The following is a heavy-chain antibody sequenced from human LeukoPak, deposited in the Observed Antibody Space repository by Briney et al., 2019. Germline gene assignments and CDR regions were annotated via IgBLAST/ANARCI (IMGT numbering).Heavy chain of an antibody. CDR3: ARQQLGPPPRHGDY. V-gene: IGHV1-2*02. CDR2: INPNSGGT. D-gene: IGHD6-13*01. CDR1: GYTFTGYY. J-gene: IGHJ4*02. Sequence: GASVKVSCKASGYTFTGYYMHWVRQAPGQGLEWMGWINPNSGGTNYAQKFQGRVTMTRDTSISTAYMELSRLRSDDTAVYYCARQQLGPPPRHGDYWGQGTLVTVSS.